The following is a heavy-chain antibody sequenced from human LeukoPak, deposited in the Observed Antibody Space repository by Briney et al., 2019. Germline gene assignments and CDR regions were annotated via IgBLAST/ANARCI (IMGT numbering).Heavy chain of an antibody. CDR2: ISGSGTNT. CDR3: ASTGYSSSWSYPPYFDY. J-gene: IGHJ4*01. D-gene: IGHD6-13*01. Sequence: PGGSLRLSCAASGFTFNSYSMSWVRQAPGKGLEWVSGISGSGTNTYYADSVRGRFTISRDSSKNTLFLQMNSLRAEDTAVYYCASTGYSSSWSYPPYFDYWGHGTLVTVSS. V-gene: IGHV3-23*01. CDR1: GFTFNSYS.